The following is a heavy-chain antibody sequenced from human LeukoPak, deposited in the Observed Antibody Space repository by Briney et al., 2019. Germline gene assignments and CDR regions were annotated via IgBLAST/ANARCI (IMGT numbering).Heavy chain of an antibody. J-gene: IGHJ5*02. D-gene: IGHD1-26*01. CDR3: ARASRWELPPRPYNWVDP. Sequence: SETLSLTCTVSGGSISSYYWSWIRQPPGKGLEWIGYIYYSGSTNYNPSLKSRVTISVDTSKNQFSLKLSSVTAADTAVYYCARASRWELPPRPYNWVDPWGQGTLVTVSS. CDR2: IYYSGST. V-gene: IGHV4-59*08. CDR1: GGSISSYY.